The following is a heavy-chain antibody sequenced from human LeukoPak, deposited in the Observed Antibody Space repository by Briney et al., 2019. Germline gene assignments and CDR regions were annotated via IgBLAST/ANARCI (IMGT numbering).Heavy chain of an antibody. Sequence: PSETLSLTCTVSGGSISSYYWSWIRQPPGKGLEWIGYIYYSGSTNYNPSLKSRVTISVDTSKNQFSLKLSSVTAADTAVYYCARDGGAPDYWGQGTLVTTSS. CDR3: ARDGGAPDY. V-gene: IGHV4-59*01. J-gene: IGHJ4*02. CDR2: IYYSGST. D-gene: IGHD4/OR15-4a*01. CDR1: GGSISSYY.